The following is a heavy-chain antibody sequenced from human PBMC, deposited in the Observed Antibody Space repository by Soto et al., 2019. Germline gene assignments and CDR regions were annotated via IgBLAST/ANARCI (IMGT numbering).Heavy chain of an antibody. J-gene: IGHJ4*02. CDR2: INPNSGGT. Sequence: QVQLVQSGAEVKKPGASVKVSCKASGYTFTGYYMHWVRQAPGQGLEWMGWINPNSGGTNYAQKFQGWVTMTRGTSISTANMELSRLRSDDTAVYYCARTTTMVDTAMALGGGDFDYWGQGTLVTVSS. V-gene: IGHV1-2*04. CDR3: ARTTTMVDTAMALGGGDFDY. CDR1: GYTFTGYY. D-gene: IGHD5-18*01.